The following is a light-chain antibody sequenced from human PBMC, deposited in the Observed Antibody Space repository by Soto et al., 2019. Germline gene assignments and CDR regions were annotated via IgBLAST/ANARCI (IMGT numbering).Light chain of an antibody. CDR2: DAS. CDR1: QDVTNNY. CDR3: HQCRISPLT. Sequence: EIVLTQSPGTLSLSPGERATLSCRASQDVTNNYLAWYQQKPGRAPRLLIHDASIRATGIPDRFSGSGSGTDFTLTISRLETEDFAVYYCHQCRISPLTVGGGTKVEIK. V-gene: IGKV3-20*01. J-gene: IGKJ4*01.